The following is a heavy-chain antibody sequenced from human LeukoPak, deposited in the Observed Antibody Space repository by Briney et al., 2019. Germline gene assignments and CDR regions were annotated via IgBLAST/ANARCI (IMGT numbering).Heavy chain of an antibody. CDR1: GYSISSGYY. V-gene: IGHV4-38-2*01. D-gene: IGHD3-10*01. Sequence: LETLSLTCAVSGYSISSGYYWGWIRQPPGKGLEWIGSIYHSGSTYYNPSLKSRVTISVDTSKNQFSLKLSSVTAADTAVYYCARVKITMVRGVQYPDYWGQGTLVTVSS. CDR3: ARVKITMVRGVQYPDY. J-gene: IGHJ4*02. CDR2: IYHSGST.